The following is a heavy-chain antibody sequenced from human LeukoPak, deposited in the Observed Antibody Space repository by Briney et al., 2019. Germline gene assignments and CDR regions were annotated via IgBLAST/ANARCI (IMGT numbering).Heavy chain of an antibody. CDR3: ARQKWDRLTYYYGMDV. Sequence: PSETLSLTCTVSGYSINNYYWSWIRQPPGKGLEWIGYVSYSGTPDYNPSLKSRITISLDTSRNQFSLQLNSLTAADTAVYYCARQKWDRLTYYYGMDVWGQGTTVTVSS. CDR2: VSYSGTP. J-gene: IGHJ6*02. CDR1: GYSINNYY. V-gene: IGHV4-59*08. D-gene: IGHD1-26*01.